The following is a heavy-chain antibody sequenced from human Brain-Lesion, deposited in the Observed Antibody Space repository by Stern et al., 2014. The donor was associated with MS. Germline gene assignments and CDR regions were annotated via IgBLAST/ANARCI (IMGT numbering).Heavy chain of an antibody. J-gene: IGHJ4*02. CDR2: FDPEDGET. D-gene: IGHD1-26*01. CDR1: GYTLTELS. CDR3: ATLSPGAGGHYYRHCDY. Sequence: QVQLVQSGAEVKKPGASVKVSCKVSGYTLTELSMHWVRQAPRKGLEWMGGFDPEDGETIYAQKFQGRVTMTEDTSTDTAYMELSSLRSEDTAMYSCATLSPGAGGHYYRHCDYWGQGTLVTVSS. V-gene: IGHV1-24*01.